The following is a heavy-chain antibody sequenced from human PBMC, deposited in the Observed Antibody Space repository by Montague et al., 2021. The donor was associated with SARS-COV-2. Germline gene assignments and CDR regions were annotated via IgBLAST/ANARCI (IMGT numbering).Heavy chain of an antibody. D-gene: IGHD1-26*01. J-gene: IGHJ3*02. CDR1: GGSISSRSYY. Sequence: SETLSLTCTISGGSISSRSYYWGWIRQPPGKGLEWIGGIYYSGNTYYNPSLKSRVTISVDPSKNQFSPKLTSVTAADTAVYFCAREGAVVGARRTFDIWGQGAVVTVSS. V-gene: IGHV4-39*07. CDR3: AREGAVVGARRTFDI. CDR2: IYYSGNT.